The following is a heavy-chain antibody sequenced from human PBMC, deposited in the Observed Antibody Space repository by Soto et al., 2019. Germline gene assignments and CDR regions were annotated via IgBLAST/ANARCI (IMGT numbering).Heavy chain of an antibody. CDR1: GDSISSSNW. CDR2: IYHAGTT. Sequence: QVQLQESGPGLVKPSETLSLSCAVSGDSISSSNWWSWVRQPPGKGLEWIGDIYHAGTTKYSPSLKSRVTISVDKSKNQFSLKLTSVTAADTAVYYCARISPWNENDDYWGQGTLVTVSS. D-gene: IGHD1-1*01. CDR3: ARISPWNENDDY. V-gene: IGHV4-4*02. J-gene: IGHJ4*02.